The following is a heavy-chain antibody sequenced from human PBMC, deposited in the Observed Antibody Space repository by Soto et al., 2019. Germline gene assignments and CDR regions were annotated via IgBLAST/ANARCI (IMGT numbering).Heavy chain of an antibody. CDR3: ARGYSVAVPGGGL. J-gene: IGHJ4*02. V-gene: IGHV4-34*01. D-gene: IGHD6-19*01. CDR2: INHSGST. CDR1: GGSFSGYY. Sequence: QVQLQQWGAGLLKPSETLSLTCAVYGGSFSGYYWSWIRQPPGKGLEWIGEINHSGSTNYNPSLKSRVTISVDTSKNQFSLKLTSVTAADTAVYYCARGYSVAVPGGGLWRQGTLVTVSS.